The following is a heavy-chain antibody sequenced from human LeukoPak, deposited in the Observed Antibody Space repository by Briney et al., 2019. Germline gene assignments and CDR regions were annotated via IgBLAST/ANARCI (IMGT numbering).Heavy chain of an antibody. Sequence: SVKVSCKASGGTFSSYAISWVRQAPGQGLEWMGGIIPIFGTADYAQKFQGRVTITADESTSTAYMELSSLRSEDTAVYYCARVGFLEWLFFDYWGQGTLVTVSS. CDR3: ARVGFLEWLFFDY. CDR2: IIPIFGTA. V-gene: IGHV1-69*13. J-gene: IGHJ4*02. CDR1: GGTFSSYA. D-gene: IGHD3-3*02.